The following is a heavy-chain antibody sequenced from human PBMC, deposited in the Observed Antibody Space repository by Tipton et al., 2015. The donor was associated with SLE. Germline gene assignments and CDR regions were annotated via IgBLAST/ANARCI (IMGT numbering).Heavy chain of an antibody. CDR1: GYFISSGYY. D-gene: IGHD3-16*01. V-gene: IGHV4-38-2*01. CDR3: ARFMISVGFDY. Sequence: TLSLTCAVSGYFISSGYYWGWIRQPPGKGLEWIGIAYHSGSTYYNPSLKSRITISVDTSQNQFSLKLSSVTAADTAVYYRARFMISVGFDYWGQGTLVTVSS. CDR2: AYHSGST. J-gene: IGHJ4*02.